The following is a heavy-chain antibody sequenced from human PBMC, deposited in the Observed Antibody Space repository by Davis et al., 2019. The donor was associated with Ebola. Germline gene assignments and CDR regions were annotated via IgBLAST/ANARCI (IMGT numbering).Heavy chain of an antibody. Sequence: GESLKISCAASGFTLMNHGVSWVRQAPGKGLEWVSHISTGGGPTYGDSVRGRFTISRDISNSTLYLQMNSLRVEDTAVYYCARGETYTGRFGWGQGTLVTVSS. CDR3: ARGETYTGRFG. CDR2: ISTGGGPT. CDR1: GFTLMNHG. D-gene: IGHD1-26*01. V-gene: IGHV3-23*01. J-gene: IGHJ4*02.